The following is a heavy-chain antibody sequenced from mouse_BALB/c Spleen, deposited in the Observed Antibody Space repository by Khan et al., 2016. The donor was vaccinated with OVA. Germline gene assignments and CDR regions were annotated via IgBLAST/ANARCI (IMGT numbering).Heavy chain of an antibody. D-gene: IGHD2-3*01. Sequence: QVQLKQSGPELVKPGASVKMSCKASGYTFTYYVITWVKQRTGQGLEWLGEIYPGSDNAYYNERFMAKATLTADTYSNTTHMQLSSLTSEDSAVYFCARWDGYYDNFDYWGQGTTLTVSS. J-gene: IGHJ2*01. V-gene: IGHV1-77*01. CDR1: GYTFTYYV. CDR2: IYPGSDNA. CDR3: ARWDGYYDNFDY.